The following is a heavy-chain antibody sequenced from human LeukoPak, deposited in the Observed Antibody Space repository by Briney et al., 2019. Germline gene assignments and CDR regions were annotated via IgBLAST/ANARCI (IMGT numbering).Heavy chain of an antibody. J-gene: IGHJ3*02. Sequence: SETLSLTCTVSGGSISSSCYYWGRIRPPPGKGLEWIGSIYYSRSNYYNPSLKSRVTISVDKYKNQFSLKLSSVTAADTAVYYCARDLLVPRQNYDSSGYYKPWAFDIWGQGTMVTVSS. V-gene: IGHV4-39*07. CDR3: ARDLLVPRQNYDSSGYYKPWAFDI. D-gene: IGHD3-22*01. CDR1: GGSISSSCYY. CDR2: IYYSRSN.